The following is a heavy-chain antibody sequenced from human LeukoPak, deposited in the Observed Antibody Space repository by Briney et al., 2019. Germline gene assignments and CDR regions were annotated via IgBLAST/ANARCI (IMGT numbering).Heavy chain of an antibody. CDR1: GFTFSDYY. V-gene: IGHV3-23*01. Sequence: GGSLRLSCAASGFTFSDYYMSWVRQAPGKGLEWVSAISGSGGSTYYADSVKGRFTISRDNSKNTLYLQMNSLRAEDTAVFYCAKDLSTWFGGRYYYGMDVWGQGTTVTVSS. D-gene: IGHD3-10*01. J-gene: IGHJ6*02. CDR2: ISGSGGST. CDR3: AKDLSTWFGGRYYYGMDV.